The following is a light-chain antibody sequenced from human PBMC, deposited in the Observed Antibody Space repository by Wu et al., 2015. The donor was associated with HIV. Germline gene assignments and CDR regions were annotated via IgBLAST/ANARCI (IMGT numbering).Light chain of an antibody. CDR1: QSVSSTS. CDR3: QHYGNSYT. V-gene: IGKV3-20*01. CDR2: GAS. Sequence: EIVLTQSPGTLSLSPGERATLSCRASQSVSSTSLAWYQQKSGQAPKLLIYGASNRATGIPDRFSGGGSGTDFTLTISGLEPEDFAVYYCQHYGNSYTFGQGTRLEIK. J-gene: IGKJ2*01.